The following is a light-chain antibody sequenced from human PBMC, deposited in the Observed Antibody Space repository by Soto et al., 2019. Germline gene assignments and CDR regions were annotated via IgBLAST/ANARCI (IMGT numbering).Light chain of an antibody. CDR2: GSS. J-gene: IGKJ1*01. V-gene: IGKV3-20*01. CDR1: QSVSSSF. Sequence: EIMMTQSPGTLSLSPGERATLSCRASQSVSSSFLSWYQQKPGQAPRLLIYGSSIRATGIPDRFSGSESGTHFPLTINRLDPDDFAMYLCQHYGTSLWTFGQGPKVEI. CDR3: QHYGTSLWT.